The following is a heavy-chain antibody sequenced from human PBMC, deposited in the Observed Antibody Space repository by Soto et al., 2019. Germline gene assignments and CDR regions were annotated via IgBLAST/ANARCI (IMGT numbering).Heavy chain of an antibody. V-gene: IGHV3-7*01. CDR2: IKQDGSEK. Sequence: PGGSLRLSCAASGFTFSSYWMSWVRQAPGEGLEWVANIKQDGSEKYYVDSVKGRFTISRDNAKKSLYLQMNSLRAEDTAVYYCARDYYSCSSGSCYTTYFAYWGQGTLVTVSS. CDR3: ARDYYSCSSGSCYTTYFAY. J-gene: IGHJ4*02. CDR1: GFTFSSYW. D-gene: IGHD2-15*01.